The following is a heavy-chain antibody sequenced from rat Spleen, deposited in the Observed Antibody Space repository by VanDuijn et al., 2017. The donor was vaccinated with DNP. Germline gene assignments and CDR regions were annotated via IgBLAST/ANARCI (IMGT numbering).Heavy chain of an antibody. CDR3: AIDLQTGRA. CDR1: GLTFSNAD. V-gene: IGHV5-25*01. D-gene: IGHD3-2*01. J-gene: IGHJ4*01. CDR2: ISSSGDKI. Sequence: EVHLVESGGGLVQPGKSLKLSCAASGLTFSNADMAWVRQAPTRGLEWVASISSSGDKIYYRDSVKGRFIISRDNAKSTLYLQMDSLRSEDTATYYCAIDLQTGRAWGQGTSVTVSS.